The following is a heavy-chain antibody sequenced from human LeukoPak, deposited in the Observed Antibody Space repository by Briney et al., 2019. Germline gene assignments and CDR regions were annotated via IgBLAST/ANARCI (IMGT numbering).Heavy chain of an antibody. CDR1: GGSFSGYY. CDR3: ARAIGYSYGTIRFYYYGMDV. J-gene: IGHJ6*02. CDR2: INHSGST. V-gene: IGHV4-34*01. D-gene: IGHD5-18*01. Sequence: SETLSLTCAVYGGSFSGYYWSWIRQPPGKGLEWIGEINHSGSTNYNPSLKSRVTISVDTSKNQFSLKLSSVTAADTAVYYCARAIGYSYGTIRFYYYGMDVWGQGTTVTVSS.